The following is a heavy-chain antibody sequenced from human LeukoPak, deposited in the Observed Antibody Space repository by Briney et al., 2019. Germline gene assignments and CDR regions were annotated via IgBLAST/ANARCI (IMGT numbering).Heavy chain of an antibody. V-gene: IGHV1-18*01. J-gene: IGHJ6*03. CDR2: ISAYNGNT. D-gene: IGHD2-21*02. Sequence: ASVKLSFKASGYTFTSYGISWVRQAPRQGLEWMGWISAYNGNTNNAQKLQSRVTITTDTSTSTAYMELRSLRSDDTAVYYCARDLPLVVTDYYHYYMDVWGKGTTVTVSS. CDR1: GYTFTSYG. CDR3: ARDLPLVVTDYYHYYMDV.